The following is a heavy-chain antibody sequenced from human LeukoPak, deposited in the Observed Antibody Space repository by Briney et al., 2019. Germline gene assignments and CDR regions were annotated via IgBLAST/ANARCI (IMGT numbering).Heavy chain of an antibody. J-gene: IGHJ6*02. Sequence: GGSLRLSCAASGFTFSNYNFYWVRQAPGKGLEWVSSISSTSSYIYYADSVKGRFTISRDNAKNSLYLQMNSLRAEDTAVYYCARDRGCSSTSCYAGGYYYYGMDVWGQGTTVTVSS. CDR1: GFTFSNYN. D-gene: IGHD2-2*01. CDR3: ARDRGCSSTSCYAGGYYYYGMDV. V-gene: IGHV3-21*01. CDR2: ISSTSSYI.